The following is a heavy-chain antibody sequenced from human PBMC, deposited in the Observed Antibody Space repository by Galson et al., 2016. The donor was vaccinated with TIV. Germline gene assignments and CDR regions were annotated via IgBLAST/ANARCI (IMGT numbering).Heavy chain of an antibody. V-gene: IGHV1-2*02. D-gene: IGHD3-16*01. CDR3: ARVVTGGYVDV. Sequence: SVKVSCKASGYTFTGYYMHWVRQAPGQGLEWMGWINPNSGGTNYAQKFQGRVAMTRDTSISTAYMELSSLRPDDTAVFYCARVVTGGYVDVWGKGTTVTVSS. J-gene: IGHJ6*04. CDR1: GYTFTGYY. CDR2: INPNSGGT.